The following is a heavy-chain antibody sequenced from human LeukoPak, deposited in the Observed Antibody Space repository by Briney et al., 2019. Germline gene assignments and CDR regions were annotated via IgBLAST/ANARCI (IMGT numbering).Heavy chain of an antibody. CDR1: GFTFSSYA. J-gene: IGHJ5*02. D-gene: IGHD2-21*02. Sequence: GGSLRLSCAASGFTFSSYAMSWVRQAPGKGLEWVSSISGSGGNTFYADSVKGRFTVSRDNAKNSLFLQMNSLRAEDTAIYYCAGERNCGGDCYQGSWFDPWGQGTLVTVSS. V-gene: IGHV3-23*01. CDR3: AGERNCGGDCYQGSWFDP. CDR2: ISGSGGNT.